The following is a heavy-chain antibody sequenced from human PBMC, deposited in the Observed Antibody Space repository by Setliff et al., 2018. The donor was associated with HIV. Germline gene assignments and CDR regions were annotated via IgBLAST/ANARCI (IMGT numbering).Heavy chain of an antibody. V-gene: IGHV1-18*01. CDR2: ISAYNGNT. CDR1: GYTFINYG. J-gene: IGHJ1*01. D-gene: IGHD3-22*01. CDR3: ARGVTRDISGYYRDEYFQH. Sequence: GASVKVSCKASGYTFINYGITWVRQAPGQGLEWMGWISAYNGNTNYAQNLQGRVTMTTDTSTGTAYMELRSLRSDDTAVYYCARGVTRDISGYYRDEYFQHWGQGTPVTVSS.